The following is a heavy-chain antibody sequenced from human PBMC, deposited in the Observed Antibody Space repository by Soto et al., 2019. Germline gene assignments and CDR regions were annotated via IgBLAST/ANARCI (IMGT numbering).Heavy chain of an antibody. Sequence: SETLSLTCTVSGGSISSYYWSWIRQPPGKGLEWIGYIYYSGSTNYNPSLKSRVTISVDTSKNQFSLKLSSVTAADTAVYYCARLKAVGVFDIWGQGTMVTVSS. CDR3: ARLKAVGVFDI. J-gene: IGHJ3*02. V-gene: IGHV4-59*01. D-gene: IGHD6-19*01. CDR1: GGSISSYY. CDR2: IYYSGST.